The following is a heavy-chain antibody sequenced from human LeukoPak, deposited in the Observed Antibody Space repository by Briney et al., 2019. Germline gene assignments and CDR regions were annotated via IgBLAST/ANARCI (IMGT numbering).Heavy chain of an antibody. CDR3: ARGGSRSRRGDDAFDI. CDR1: GYTFTNYA. J-gene: IGHJ3*02. Sequence: ASVKVSCKASGYTFTNYAMNWVRQAPGQGLEWMGWISAYNGNTELAQKFQGRVTLATDASTSTDYVELRSLTSDDTAVYFCARGGSRSRRGDDAFDIWGQGTMVTVSS. D-gene: IGHD3-10*01. V-gene: IGHV1-18*01. CDR2: ISAYNGNT.